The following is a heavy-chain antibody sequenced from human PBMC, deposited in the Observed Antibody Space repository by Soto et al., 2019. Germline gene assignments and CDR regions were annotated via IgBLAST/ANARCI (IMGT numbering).Heavy chain of an antibody. V-gene: IGHV3-33*01. CDR2: IWYDGSNK. J-gene: IGHJ4*02. CDR1: GFTFSSYG. Sequence: QVQLVESGGGVVQPGRSLRLSCAASGFTFSSYGMHWVRQAPGKGLEWVAVIWYDGSNKYYADSVKGRFTISRDNSKNTLYLQMNSLRAEDTAVYYCAGDIVATIGGFDYWGQGTLVTVSS. CDR3: AGDIVATIGGFDY. D-gene: IGHD5-12*01.